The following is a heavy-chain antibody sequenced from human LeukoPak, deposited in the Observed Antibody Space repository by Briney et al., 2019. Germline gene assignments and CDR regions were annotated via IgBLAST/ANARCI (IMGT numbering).Heavy chain of an antibody. V-gene: IGHV3-64*02. CDR3: ARELTYYYDSSGYYSPYFDY. J-gene: IGHJ4*02. CDR2: ISSSGGST. CDR1: GFTFSSYA. Sequence: PGRSLRLSCAASGFTFSSYAMHWARQPPGEGLEYVSGISSSGGSTNYVDSVKGRFTISRDNSKNTLYLQMNSLRAEDTAVYYCARELTYYYDSSGYYSPYFDYWGQGTLVTVSS. D-gene: IGHD3-22*01.